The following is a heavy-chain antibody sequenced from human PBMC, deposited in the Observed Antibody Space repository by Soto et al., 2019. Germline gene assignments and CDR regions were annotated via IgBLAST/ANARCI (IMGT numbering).Heavy chain of an antibody. CDR3: ARTYCSGGSCSGQTSYYYGMDV. V-gene: IGHV1-69*02. CDR2: IIPILGIA. CDR1: GGTFSSYT. Sequence: QVQLVQSGAEVKKPGSSVKVSCKASGGTFSSYTISWVRQAPGQGLEWMGRIIPILGIANYAQKFQGRVTITADKSTSTAHMELSSLRSEDTAVYYCARTYCSGGSCSGQTSYYYGMDVWGQGTTVTVSS. D-gene: IGHD2-15*01. J-gene: IGHJ6*02.